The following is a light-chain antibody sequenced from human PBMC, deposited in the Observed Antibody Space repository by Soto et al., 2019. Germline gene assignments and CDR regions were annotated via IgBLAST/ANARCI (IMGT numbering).Light chain of an antibody. J-gene: IGLJ3*02. CDR2: GNR. CDR3: QSYGSSPSAV. V-gene: IGLV1-40*01. Sequence: QSVLTQPPSVSGAPGQRVTISCTGITSNIGAPYDVHWYQQFPGTAPKVLIYGNRNRPSGVPDRFSGSRSGTSASLAINGLQAEDEADYYCQSYGSSPSAVFGGGTKVTVL. CDR1: TSNIGAPYD.